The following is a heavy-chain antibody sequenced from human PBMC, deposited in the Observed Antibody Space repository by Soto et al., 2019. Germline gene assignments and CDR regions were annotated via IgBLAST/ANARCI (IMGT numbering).Heavy chain of an antibody. CDR3: ARDLAGQYGYGDFQYYFDY. V-gene: IGHV1-46*01. Sequence: QVQLVQSGAEVKKPGASVKVSCKASGYTFTSYYMHWVRQAPGQGLEWMGIINPSGGSTSYAQKFQGRVTMTRDTSTSTVYMELSSLRSEDTVVYYCARDLAGQYGYGDFQYYFDYWGQGTLVTVSS. J-gene: IGHJ4*02. D-gene: IGHD4-17*01. CDR1: GYTFTSYY. CDR2: INPSGGST.